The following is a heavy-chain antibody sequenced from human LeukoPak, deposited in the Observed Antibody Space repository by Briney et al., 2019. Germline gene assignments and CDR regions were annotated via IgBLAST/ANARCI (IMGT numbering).Heavy chain of an antibody. V-gene: IGHV3-23*01. D-gene: IGHD6-13*01. CDR2: INTGGAGT. Sequence: GGSLRLSCAASGFTFSSYAMSWVRQAPGKGLEWVSTINTGGAGTYYADSVKGRFTISRDNSKNTLDLQMNSLRAEDTAIYYCAKGFRVLDSSSWYLCFDYWGQGTLVTVSS. J-gene: IGHJ4*02. CDR1: GFTFSSYA. CDR3: AKGFRVLDSSSWYLCFDY.